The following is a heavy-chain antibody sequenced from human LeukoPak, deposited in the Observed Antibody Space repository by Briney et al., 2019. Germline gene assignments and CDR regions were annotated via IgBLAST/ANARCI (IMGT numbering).Heavy chain of an antibody. CDR1: GYTFTSYA. Sequence: ASVKVSCKASGYTFTSYAMHWVRQAPGQRLEWMGWINAGNGNTKYSQKFQGRVTITRDTSASTAYMELSSLRSEDTAVYYCARTGYYDSSGYYYPAFDYWGQGTLVTVSS. V-gene: IGHV1-3*01. D-gene: IGHD3-22*01. CDR3: ARTGYYDSSGYYYPAFDY. J-gene: IGHJ4*02. CDR2: INAGNGNT.